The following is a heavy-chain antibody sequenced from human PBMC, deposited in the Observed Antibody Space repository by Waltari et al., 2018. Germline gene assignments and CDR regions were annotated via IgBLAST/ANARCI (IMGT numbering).Heavy chain of an antibody. Sequence: EVQLVESGGGLIQPGGSLRLSCAASGFPVSNNYMSWVRQAPGKGLEWVSVIYSGGNAYYADSVKGRFTTSRDNSKNTVYLQMNSLRAEDTALYYCARFSHKDYWGQGILVTVSS. CDR1: GFPVSNNY. CDR2: IYSGGNA. V-gene: IGHV3-53*01. J-gene: IGHJ4*02. CDR3: ARFSHKDY.